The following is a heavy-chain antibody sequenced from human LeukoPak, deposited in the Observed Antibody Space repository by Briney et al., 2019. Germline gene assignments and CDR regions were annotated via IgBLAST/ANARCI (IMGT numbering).Heavy chain of an antibody. Sequence: GGSLRLSCAASGFTFSSYSMNWVRQAPGKGLEWVSSISSSSSYIYYADSVKGRFTISRDNAKNSLYLQMNSLRAEDTAVYYCARDRGSRAYHYYGSGSYYDYWGQGTLVTVSS. D-gene: IGHD3-10*01. CDR1: GFTFSSYS. CDR2: ISSSSSYI. CDR3: ARDRGSRAYHYYGSGSYYDY. V-gene: IGHV3-21*01. J-gene: IGHJ4*02.